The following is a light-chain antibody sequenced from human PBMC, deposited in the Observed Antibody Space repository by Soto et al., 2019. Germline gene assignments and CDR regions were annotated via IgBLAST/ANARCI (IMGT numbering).Light chain of an antibody. J-gene: IGKJ1*01. Sequence: DIQMTQSPSTLSGSVGDRVTITCRASQTISSWLAWYQQKPGKAPKLLIYKASTLKSGVPSRFSGSGSGTEFTLTISSLQPDDFATYYCQHYDWSSEAFGQGSKVDIK. CDR2: KAS. V-gene: IGKV1-5*03. CDR3: QHYDWSSEA. CDR1: QTISSW.